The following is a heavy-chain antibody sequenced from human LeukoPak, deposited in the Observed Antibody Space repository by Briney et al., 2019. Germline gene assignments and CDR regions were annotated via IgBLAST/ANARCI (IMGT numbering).Heavy chain of an antibody. J-gene: IGHJ4*02. CDR1: GDSISSGDYY. CDR2: IPSSGST. D-gene: IGHD2-15*01. Sequence: SETLSLTCTVSGDSISSGDYYWSWIRQPAGKGLEWIGRIPSSGSTNHNPSLKSRVTISVDTSKNQFSLKLSSVTAADTAVYYCARGRCSGGSCYRTSPFDYWGQGTLVTVSS. CDR3: ARGRCSGGSCYRTSPFDY. V-gene: IGHV4-61*02.